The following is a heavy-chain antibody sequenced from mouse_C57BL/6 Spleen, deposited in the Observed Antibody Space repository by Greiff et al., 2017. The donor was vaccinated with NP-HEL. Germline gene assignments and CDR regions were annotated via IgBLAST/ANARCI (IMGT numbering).Heavy chain of an antibody. Sequence: EVKLVESEGGLVQPGSSMKLSCTASGFTFSDYYMAWVRQVPEKGLEWVANINYDGSSTYYLDSLKSRFIISRDNAKNILYLQMSSLKSEDTATYYCARDPNFGAMDYWGQGTSVTVSS. J-gene: IGHJ4*01. CDR2: INYDGSST. CDR1: GFTFSDYY. V-gene: IGHV5-16*01. CDR3: ARDPNFGAMDY.